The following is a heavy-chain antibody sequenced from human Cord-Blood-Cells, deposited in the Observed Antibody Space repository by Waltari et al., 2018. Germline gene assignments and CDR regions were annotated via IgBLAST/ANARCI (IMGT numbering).Heavy chain of an antibody. Sequence: QLQLQESGPGLVKPSETLSLTCTVSGGSISSSSYYWGWIRQPPGKGLEWIGSIYYSGGTYYNPSLRGRVTMSVDTSKSQFSLKLSAVTAADTAVYYCASRGLLRLFDYWGQGTLVTVSS. V-gene: IGHV4-39*01. CDR3: ASRGLLRLFDY. CDR1: GGSISSSSYY. J-gene: IGHJ4*02. D-gene: IGHD3-22*01. CDR2: IYYSGGT.